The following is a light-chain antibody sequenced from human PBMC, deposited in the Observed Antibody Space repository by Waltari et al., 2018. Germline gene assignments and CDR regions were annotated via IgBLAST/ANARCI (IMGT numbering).Light chain of an antibody. CDR1: SSDVGFSHY. J-gene: IGLJ3*02. Sequence: QSAPDQPASVSGSPAQAITISCTGTSSDVGFSHYVSWYQQHPGKAPKPMIYDVSERPSGVSNRFSGSKSGNTASLTISGLQAEDEADYYCNSYAGSSSWVFGGGTKLTVL. CDR2: DVS. CDR3: NSYAGSSSWV. V-gene: IGLV2-14*03.